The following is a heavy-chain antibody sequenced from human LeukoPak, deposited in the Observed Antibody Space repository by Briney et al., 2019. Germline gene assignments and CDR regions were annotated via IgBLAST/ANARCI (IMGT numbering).Heavy chain of an antibody. J-gene: IGHJ4*02. Sequence: TGGSLRLSCAASGFTFSSYAMSWVRQAPGKGLEWVSAISGSGGSTYYADSVKGRFTISRDNSKNTLYLQTNSLRAEDTAVYYCAKEVVVYGACDYWGQGTLVTVSS. V-gene: IGHV3-23*01. CDR1: GFTFSSYA. CDR3: AKEVVVYGACDY. D-gene: IGHD2-8*02. CDR2: ISGSGGST.